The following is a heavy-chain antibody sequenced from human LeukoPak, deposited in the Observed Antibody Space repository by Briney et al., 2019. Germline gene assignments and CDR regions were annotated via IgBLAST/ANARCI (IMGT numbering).Heavy chain of an antibody. CDR2: INPNSGGT. CDR3: ARERGYCSSSSCYTSDAFDI. J-gene: IGHJ3*02. CDR1: GYTFTGYY. Sequence: ASVKVSCKASGYTFTGYYMHWVRQAPGQGLEWMGWINPNSGGTNYAQKFQGRVTMTRDTSISTAYMELSGLGSADTAVYYCARERGYCSSSSCYTSDAFDIWGQGTMVTVSS. D-gene: IGHD2-2*02. V-gene: IGHV1-2*02.